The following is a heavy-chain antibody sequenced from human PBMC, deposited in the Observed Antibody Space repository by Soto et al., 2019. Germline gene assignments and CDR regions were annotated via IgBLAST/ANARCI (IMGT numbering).Heavy chain of an antibody. CDR2: ISSSGSTI. CDR1: GFTFSDYY. J-gene: IGHJ5*02. Sequence: PGGSLRLSCAASGFTFSDYYMSWIRQAPGKGLEWVSYISSSGSTIYYADSVKGRFTISRDNAKNSLYMQMNSMRAEDTAVYYCARAYHYDFWDWFDPWGQGTQVTVSS. D-gene: IGHD3-3*01. V-gene: IGHV3-11*01. CDR3: ARAYHYDFWDWFDP.